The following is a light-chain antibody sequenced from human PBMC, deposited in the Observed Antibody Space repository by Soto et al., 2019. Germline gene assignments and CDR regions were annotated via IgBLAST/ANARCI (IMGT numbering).Light chain of an antibody. CDR3: SSYTSSSTRVV. V-gene: IGLV2-11*01. CDR1: SSDVGNYNY. CDR2: DVS. J-gene: IGLJ2*01. Sequence: QSVLTQPRSVSGSPGQSVTISCTGTSSDVGNYNYVSWYQQHPGKAPKLMIYDVSKRPSGVPDRFSGSKSGNTASLTISGLQVEDEADYYCSSYTSSSTRVVFGGGTKLTVL.